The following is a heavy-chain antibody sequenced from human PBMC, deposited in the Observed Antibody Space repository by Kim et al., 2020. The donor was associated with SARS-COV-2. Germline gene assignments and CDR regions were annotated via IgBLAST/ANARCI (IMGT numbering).Heavy chain of an antibody. CDR3: AIQEYTVMVRGVVTWFDP. D-gene: IGHD3-10*01. Sequence: SETLSLTCSVSGGSISSYFWSWIRQPPGKGLEWIGYIYKTGRTNYNPSLKSRVTISIDTSKNQFSLKVNSVTAADTAVYYCAIQEYTVMVRGVVTWFDP. J-gene: IGHJ5*02. V-gene: IGHV4-59*08. CDR2: IYKTGRT. CDR1: GGSISSYF.